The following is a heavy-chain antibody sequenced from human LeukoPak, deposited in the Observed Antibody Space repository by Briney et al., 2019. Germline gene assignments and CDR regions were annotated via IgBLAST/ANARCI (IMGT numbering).Heavy chain of an antibody. CDR2: IIAVFGTA. D-gene: IGHD2-15*01. CDR1: GYTFSSYG. V-gene: IGHV1-69*13. CDR3: ARAFGGGSCYSSLYTPCAEYFQH. Sequence: GASVKVSCKASGYTFSSYGISWVRQAPGQGLEWMGGIIAVFGTANYAQKFQGRVTITADESTSTAYMELSSLRSEDTAVYYCARAFGGGSCYSSLYTPCAEYFQHWGQGTLVTVSS. J-gene: IGHJ1*01.